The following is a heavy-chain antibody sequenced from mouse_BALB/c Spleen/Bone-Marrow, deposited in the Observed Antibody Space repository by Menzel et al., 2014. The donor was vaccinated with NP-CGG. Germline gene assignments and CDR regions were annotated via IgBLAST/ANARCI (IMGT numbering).Heavy chain of an antibody. V-gene: IGHV3-2*02. CDR3: ARSGNFFDY. CDR2: ISSSGRT. Sequence: EVQLQESGPGLVKPSQSLSLTCTVTGYSITSGFAWNWIRQFPGNNLEWMGHISSSGRTSYHPSLKGRTSITRDTSKNQFFLQLNSATSEDTATYYCARSGNFFDYWGQGTTLTVSS. CDR1: GYSITSGFA. J-gene: IGHJ2*01. D-gene: IGHD1-3*01.